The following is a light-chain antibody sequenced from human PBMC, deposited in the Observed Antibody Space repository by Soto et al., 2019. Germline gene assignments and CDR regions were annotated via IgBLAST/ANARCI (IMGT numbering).Light chain of an antibody. CDR1: QSITSY. V-gene: IGKV1-39*01. Sequence: DIQMTQSPSSLSASVGDRVTITCRASQSITSYLSWYQQKPGKAPKLLIYAASSLQTRVPSRFSGSGSGTDFTLTISTLQREDCATYYCQQTYSIPITFGQGTRLEIK. CDR2: AAS. CDR3: QQTYSIPIT. J-gene: IGKJ5*01.